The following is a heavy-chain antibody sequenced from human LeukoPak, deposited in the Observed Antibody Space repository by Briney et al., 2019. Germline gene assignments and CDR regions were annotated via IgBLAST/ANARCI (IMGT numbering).Heavy chain of an antibody. CDR3: ARVPYSSSWYWAFDY. CDR2: ISPGGGTT. J-gene: IGHJ4*02. Sequence: GGSLRLSCGVSGFAFGSEAMNWVRQSPARGLEWVASISPGGGTTYYADSVKGRFTISRDNAKNSLYLQMNSLRAEDTAVYYCARVPYSSSWYWAFDYWGQGTLVTVSS. V-gene: IGHV3-23*01. CDR1: GFAFGSEA. D-gene: IGHD6-13*01.